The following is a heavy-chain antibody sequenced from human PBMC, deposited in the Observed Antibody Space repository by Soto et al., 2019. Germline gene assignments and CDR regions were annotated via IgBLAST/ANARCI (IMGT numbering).Heavy chain of an antibody. V-gene: IGHV4-31*03. CDR1: GGSISSGGYY. CDR3: ARTTLGYCSGGSCYSKGFWFDP. J-gene: IGHJ5*02. CDR2: IYYSGST. Sequence: PSETLSLTCTVSGGSISSGGYYWSWIRQHPGKGLEWIGYIYYSGSTYYNPSLKSRVTISVDTSKNQFSLKLSSVTAADTAVYYCARTTLGYCSGGSCYSKGFWFDPWGQGTLVTVSS. D-gene: IGHD2-15*01.